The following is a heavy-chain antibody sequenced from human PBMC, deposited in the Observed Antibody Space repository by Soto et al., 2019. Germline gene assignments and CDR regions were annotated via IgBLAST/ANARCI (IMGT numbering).Heavy chain of an antibody. D-gene: IGHD3-3*02. CDR2: IYYSGST. V-gene: IGHV4-61*01. J-gene: IGHJ3*02. Sequence: SETLSLTCTVSGGSISSGSYYWSWIRQPPGKGLEWIGYIYYSGSTNYNPSLKSRVTISVDTSKNQFSLKLSSMTAADTAVYYCARDEHSAAFDIWGQGTMVTVSS. CDR3: ARDEHSAAFDI. CDR1: GGSISSGSYY.